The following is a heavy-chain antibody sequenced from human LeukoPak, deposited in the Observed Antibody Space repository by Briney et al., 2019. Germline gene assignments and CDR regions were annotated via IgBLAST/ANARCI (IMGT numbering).Heavy chain of an antibody. CDR2: ISTTGSTI. CDR3: ASSYDSPTFDY. V-gene: IGHV3-48*03. D-gene: IGHD3-22*01. J-gene: IGHJ4*02. CDR1: GLSFSSYD. Sequence: GGSLRLSCAAAGLSFSSYDMYWVRQAPGMGLEWVAYISTTGSTIDYAASVKGRFTISRDNAKNSLYLQMNSLRAEDTAVYYCASSYDSPTFDYWGQGTLVTVSS.